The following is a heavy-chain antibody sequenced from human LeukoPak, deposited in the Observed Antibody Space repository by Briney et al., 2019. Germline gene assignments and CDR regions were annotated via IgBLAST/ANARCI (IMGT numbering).Heavy chain of an antibody. CDR1: GYTFTGYY. CDR3: ARDRDYYDSSGYYYAY. CDR2: INPNSGGT. Sequence: ASVKVSCKASGYTFTGYYMHWVRQAPGQGLEWMGRINPNSGGTNYAQKFQGRVTMTRDTSISTADLELSRLRSDDTAVYYCARDRDYYDSSGYYYAYWGQGTLVTVSS. V-gene: IGHV1-2*06. J-gene: IGHJ4*02. D-gene: IGHD3-22*01.